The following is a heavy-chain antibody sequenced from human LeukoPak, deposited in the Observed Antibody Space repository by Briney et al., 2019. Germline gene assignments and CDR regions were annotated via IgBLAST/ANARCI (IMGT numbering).Heavy chain of an antibody. CDR2: MNPNSGNT. J-gene: IGHJ4*02. CDR3: ARVDPAMGRDYYFDW. V-gene: IGHV1-8*03. D-gene: IGHD3-10*01. CDR1: GYTFTSYD. Sequence: ASVKVSCKASGYTFTSYDINWVRQATGQGLEWMGWMNPNSGNTGYAQKFQGRVTITRNTSISTAYMDLSRLTSDDTAMYYCARVDPAMGRDYYFDWWGQGTLVTVSS.